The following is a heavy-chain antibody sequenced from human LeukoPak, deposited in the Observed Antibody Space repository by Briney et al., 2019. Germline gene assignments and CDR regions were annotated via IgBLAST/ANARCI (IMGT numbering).Heavy chain of an antibody. D-gene: IGHD3-10*01. CDR2: INSDGSST. Sequence: GGSLRLSCAASGFTFSRYWMHWVRQAPGKGLVWVSRINSDGSSTSYADSVKGRFTISRDNAKNTLYLQMNSLRAEDTAVYHCARVEFGELSPYFDYWGQGTLVTVSS. CDR1: GFTFSRYW. J-gene: IGHJ4*02. CDR3: ARVEFGELSPYFDY. V-gene: IGHV3-74*01.